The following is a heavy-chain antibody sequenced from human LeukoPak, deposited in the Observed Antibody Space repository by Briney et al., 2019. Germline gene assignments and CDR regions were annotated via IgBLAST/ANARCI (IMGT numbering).Heavy chain of an antibody. CDR1: GYTFTSYY. V-gene: IGHV1-46*01. D-gene: IGHD2-2*01. CDR2: INPSGGST. CDR3: ALLGVVPAAMGYYFDY. Sequence: ASVKVSCKASGYTFTSYYMHRVRQAPGQGLEWMGMINPSGGSTSYAQKFQGRVTMTRDTSTSTVYMELSSLRSEDTAVYYCALLGVVPAAMGYYFDYWGQGTLVTVSS. J-gene: IGHJ4*02.